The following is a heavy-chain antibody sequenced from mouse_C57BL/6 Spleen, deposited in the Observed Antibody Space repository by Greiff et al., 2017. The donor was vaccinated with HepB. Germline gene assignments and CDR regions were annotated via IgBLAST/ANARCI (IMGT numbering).Heavy chain of an antibody. CDR2: IDPENGDT. D-gene: IGHD2-14*01. CDR1: GFNIKDDY. CDR3: TRARYGFAY. J-gene: IGHJ3*01. Sequence: EVQLVESGAELVRPGASVKLSCTASGFNIKDDYMHWVKQRPEQGLEWIGWIDPENGDTEYASKFQGKATITADTSSNTAYLQLSSLTSEDTAVYYCTRARYGFAYWGQGTLVTVSA. V-gene: IGHV14-4*01.